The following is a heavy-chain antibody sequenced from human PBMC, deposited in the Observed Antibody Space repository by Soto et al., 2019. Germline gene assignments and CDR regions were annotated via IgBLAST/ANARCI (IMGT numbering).Heavy chain of an antibody. D-gene: IGHD6-19*01. CDR1: GYSFTDYW. CDR2: IFPDDSDT. J-gene: IGHJ4*02. V-gene: IGHV5-51*01. Sequence: GESLKISCKGSGYSFTDYWIGWVRQMPGKGLEWMGIIFPDDSDTRYSPSFQGQVTISVDKSTRTAYLQWSSLKASDTAMYFCARKPRFVSGGYYFDYWGRGTLVTVSS. CDR3: ARKPRFVSGGYYFDY.